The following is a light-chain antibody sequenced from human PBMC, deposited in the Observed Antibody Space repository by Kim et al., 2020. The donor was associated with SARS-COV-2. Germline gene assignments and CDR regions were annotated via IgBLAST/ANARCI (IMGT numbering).Light chain of an antibody. CDR2: WAS. J-gene: IGKJ1*01. CDR1: QSVLYSSNNKNF. Sequence: DIVMTQSPDSLAVSLGERATINCKSSQSVLYSSNNKNFLAWYQQKPGQPPKLLIYWASTRKSGVPDRFSGSGSGTDFTLTISSLQAEDVAVYSCQQYYSSPRTFGQGTKVDIK. CDR3: QQYYSSPRT. V-gene: IGKV4-1*01.